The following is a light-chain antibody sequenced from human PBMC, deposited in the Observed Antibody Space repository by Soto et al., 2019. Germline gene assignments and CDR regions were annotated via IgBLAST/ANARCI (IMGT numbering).Light chain of an antibody. CDR2: EGS. CDR1: SSDVGSYNL. J-gene: IGLJ1*01. V-gene: IGLV2-23*01. CDR3: CSYAGSSTFYV. Sequence: QSALTQPASVSGSPGQSITISCTGTSSDVGSYNLVSWYQQHPGKAPKLMIYEGSKRPSGVSNRFSGSKSGNTASLTISGLQAEDEADYYCCSYAGSSTFYVFCTGTKVTVL.